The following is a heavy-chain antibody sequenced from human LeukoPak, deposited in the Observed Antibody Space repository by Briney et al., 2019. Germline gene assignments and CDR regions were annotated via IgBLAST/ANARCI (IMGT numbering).Heavy chain of an antibody. CDR2: INPNSGGT. Sequence: ASVKVSCKASVYTFTGYYMHWVRHAPGQGLEWMGWINPNSGGTNYAQKFQGRVTMTRDTSISTAYMELSRLRSDDTAVYYCARAGDYCSSTSCHSPLDYWGQGTLVTVSS. D-gene: IGHD2-2*01. J-gene: IGHJ4*02. V-gene: IGHV1-2*02. CDR1: VYTFTGYY. CDR3: ARAGDYCSSTSCHSPLDY.